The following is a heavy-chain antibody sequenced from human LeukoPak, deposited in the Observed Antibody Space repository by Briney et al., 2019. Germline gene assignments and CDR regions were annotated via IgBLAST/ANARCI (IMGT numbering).Heavy chain of an antibody. V-gene: IGHV1-18*01. D-gene: IGHD2-2*01. Sequence: GASVKVSCKASGYTFTSYGIRWVRQAPGQGLEWMGWISAYNGNTNYAQKLQGRVTMTTDTSTSTAYMELRSLRSEDTAVYYCARGGDCSSTSCYYPHFDYWGQGTLVTVSS. CDR2: ISAYNGNT. CDR1: GYTFTSYG. CDR3: ARGGDCSSTSCYYPHFDY. J-gene: IGHJ4*02.